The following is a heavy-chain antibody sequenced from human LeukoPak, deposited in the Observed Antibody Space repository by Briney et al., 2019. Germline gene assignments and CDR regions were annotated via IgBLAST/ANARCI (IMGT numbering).Heavy chain of an antibody. CDR1: GYTFTDYY. CDR3: ARGVGTDSMKRSDL. D-gene: IGHD2-8*02. CDR2: INPNSGGT. V-gene: IGHV1-2*02. Sequence: ASVKVSFKASGYTFTDYYVHWVRQAPGQGLEWMGWINPNSGGTNYAQKFQGRVTMTRDTSTSTVYMELNSLTSDDTAVYYCARGVGTDSMKRSDLWGQGTLVTVSS. J-gene: IGHJ5*02.